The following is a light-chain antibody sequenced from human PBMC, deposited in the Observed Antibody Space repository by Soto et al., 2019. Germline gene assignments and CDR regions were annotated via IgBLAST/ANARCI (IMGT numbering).Light chain of an antibody. V-gene: IGKV3-15*01. Sequence: SPVTXCAPLQDRVTLTCRASQSVEIKLDWYKKRAGKDXRXXVYGESNKETDMQGRLSGRGSGKEFNINIIKMQSEDFVVYYCQQDSNWRRTFGEGTKVDI. CDR1: QSVEIK. CDR3: QQDSNWRRT. CDR2: GES. J-gene: IGKJ4*02.